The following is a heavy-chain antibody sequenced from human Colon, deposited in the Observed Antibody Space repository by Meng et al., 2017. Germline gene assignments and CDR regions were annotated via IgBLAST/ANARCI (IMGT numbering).Heavy chain of an antibody. V-gene: IGHV4-59*01. CDR1: GGSISSSC. CDR3: ARGNYDSRGYSNAFDS. J-gene: IGHJ4*02. CDR2: VRESGST. D-gene: IGHD3-22*01. Sequence: SETLSLTCSVSGGSISSSCWSWLRQPPGKGPEGIGFVRESGSTDYHPSLKGRATRSVDRASNQFSLKLNSVTAADTAVYYCARGNYDSRGYSNAFDSWGQGALVTVSS.